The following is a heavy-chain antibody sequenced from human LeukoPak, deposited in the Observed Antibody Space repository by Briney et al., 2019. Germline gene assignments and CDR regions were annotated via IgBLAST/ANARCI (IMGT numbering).Heavy chain of an antibody. CDR2: IYNSGST. CDR3: ARRPWGGLDV. Sequence: PSETLSRTCTVSGDSISNYYWNWIRQPPGKGLEWIGYIYNSGSTNYNPSLKSRVTISVDTSKNQFSLNLSSVTAADTAVYFCARRPWGGLDVWGQGTTVTVSS. D-gene: IGHD1-26*01. J-gene: IGHJ6*02. V-gene: IGHV4-59*01. CDR1: GDSISNYY.